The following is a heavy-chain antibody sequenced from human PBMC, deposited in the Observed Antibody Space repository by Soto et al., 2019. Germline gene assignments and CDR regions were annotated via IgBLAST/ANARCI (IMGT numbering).Heavy chain of an antibody. J-gene: IGHJ5*02. CDR3: ARLVTGEAAGTFWFDP. V-gene: IGHV4-59*01. Sequence: WTWSRLAPGKELEWIGYMYYTGDTNYNPSLKSRVSISIDKSKNLFSLNLTSVTAADTAIHYCARLVTGEAAGTFWFDPWGQGTQVTVSS. CDR2: MYYTGDT. D-gene: IGHD1-1*01.